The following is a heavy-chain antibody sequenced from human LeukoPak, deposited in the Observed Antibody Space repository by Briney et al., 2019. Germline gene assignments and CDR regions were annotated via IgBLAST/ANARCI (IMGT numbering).Heavy chain of an antibody. CDR1: GFTFSSYA. CDR2: ISGSGGST. J-gene: IGHJ4*02. Sequence: GGSLRLSCAASGFTFSSYAMSWVRQAPGKGLEWVSAISGSGGSTYYADSVKGRFTISRDNSKNTLYLQMNSLRAEDTAVYYCARGRGYCSSTSCPPGYWGQGTLVTVSS. D-gene: IGHD2-2*01. V-gene: IGHV3-23*01. CDR3: ARGRGYCSSTSCPPGY.